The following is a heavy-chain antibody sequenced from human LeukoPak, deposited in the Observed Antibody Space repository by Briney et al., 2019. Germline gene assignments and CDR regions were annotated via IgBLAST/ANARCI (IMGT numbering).Heavy chain of an antibody. J-gene: IGHJ6*04. D-gene: IGHD3-10*02. CDR1: GFTFSSYW. V-gene: IGHV3-7*01. CDR3: AELGITMIGGV. CDR2: INQDGSEK. Sequence: GGSLRLSCTAFGFTFSSYWMSWVRQTPGKGLEWVANINQDGSEKYYVDSVKGRFTISRDNAKNSLYLQMNSLRAEDTAVYYCAELGITMIGGVWGKGTTVTISS.